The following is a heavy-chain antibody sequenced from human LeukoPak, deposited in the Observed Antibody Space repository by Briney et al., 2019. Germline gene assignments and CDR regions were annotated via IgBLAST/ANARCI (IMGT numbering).Heavy chain of an antibody. V-gene: IGHV1-69*04. D-gene: IGHD2-2*01. CDR1: GATFSSYA. Sequence: ASVKLSCKASGATFSSYAISWVRHPPGQGLEWMGRIIPILGIVNYAQKFQGRVTITADKSTSTAYMELSSLRSEDTAVYYCAGSYCSSTSGSEYGVDYWGQGTLVTVSS. J-gene: IGHJ4*02. CDR2: IIPILGIV. CDR3: AGSYCSSTSGSEYGVDY.